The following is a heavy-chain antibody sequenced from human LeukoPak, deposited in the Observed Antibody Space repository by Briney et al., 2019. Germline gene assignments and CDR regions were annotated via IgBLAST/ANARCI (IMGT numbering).Heavy chain of an antibody. J-gene: IGHJ5*02. CDR3: ARGLHWEWLLHRGGFDP. D-gene: IGHD3-3*01. CDR1: GGSISSYY. V-gene: IGHV4-59*01. CDR2: IYYCGST. Sequence: SETLSLTCTVSGGSISSYYWSWIRQPPGKGLEWIGYIYYCGSTNYNPSLKSRVTISVDHHKNQFSLELSSVTAADRAGYYCARGLHWEWLLHRGGFDPWGQGPLVTVS.